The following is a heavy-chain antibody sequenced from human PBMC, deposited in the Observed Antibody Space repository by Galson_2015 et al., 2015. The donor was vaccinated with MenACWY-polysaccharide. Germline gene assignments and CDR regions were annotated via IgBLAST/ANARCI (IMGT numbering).Heavy chain of an antibody. V-gene: IGHV3-30*02. J-gene: IGHJ4*02. CDR2: IRYDGSNK. D-gene: IGHD6-19*01. Sequence: SLRLSCAASGFTFSSYGMHWVRQAPGKGLEWVAFIRYDGSNKYYADSVKGRFTISRDNSKSTLYLQMNSLRAEDTAVYYCAKGGPAVPGTGSRWNDYWGQGTLVTVSS. CDR3: AKGGPAVPGTGSRWNDY. CDR1: GFTFSSYG.